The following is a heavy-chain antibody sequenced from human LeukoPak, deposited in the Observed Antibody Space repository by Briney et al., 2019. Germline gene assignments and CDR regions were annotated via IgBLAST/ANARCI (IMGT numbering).Heavy chain of an antibody. V-gene: IGHV3-23*01. CDR3: TKRERDGSGSSATSTTNWFDP. Sequence: GGSLRLSCAASGFTFSSYAMSWVRQAPGKGLEWVSAISGSGGSTYYADSVKGRFTISRDNSKNTLYLQMNSLRAEDAAVYYCTKRERDGSGSSATSTTNWFDPWGQGTLVTVSS. CDR1: GFTFSSYA. J-gene: IGHJ5*02. CDR2: ISGSGGST. D-gene: IGHD3-10*01.